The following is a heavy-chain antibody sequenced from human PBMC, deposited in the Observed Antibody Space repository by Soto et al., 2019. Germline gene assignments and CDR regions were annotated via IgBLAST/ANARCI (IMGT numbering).Heavy chain of an antibody. CDR3: VRGSQWLLIPDYYYGMDV. D-gene: IGHD6-19*01. V-gene: IGHV6-1*01. CDR1: GDSVSSNSAA. Sequence: SQTLSLTCAISGDSVSSNSAAWNWIGQSPSRGLEWLGRTYYRSKWFNDYAMTVKSRISISADTSKNNFALQLNSVSPEDTAVYYCVRGSQWLLIPDYYYGMDVWGQGTTVTVSS. CDR2: TYYRSKWFN. J-gene: IGHJ6*02.